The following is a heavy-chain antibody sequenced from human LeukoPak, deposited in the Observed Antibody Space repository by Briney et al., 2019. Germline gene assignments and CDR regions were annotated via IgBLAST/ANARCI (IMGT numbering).Heavy chain of an antibody. V-gene: IGHV3-20*04. Sequence: GGSLRLSCAASGFTFSDYYMTWVRQAPGKGLEWVSAINWNGGDTGYADSVKGRFTISRDNAKNSLYLQMNSLRAEDTAFYYCARDSIGSRYFDYWGQGTLVTVSS. CDR2: INWNGGDT. CDR3: ARDSIGSRYFDY. D-gene: IGHD2/OR15-2a*01. CDR1: GFTFSDYY. J-gene: IGHJ4*02.